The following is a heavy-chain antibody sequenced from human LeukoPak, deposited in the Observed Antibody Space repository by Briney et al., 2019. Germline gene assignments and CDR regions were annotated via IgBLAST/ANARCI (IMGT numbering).Heavy chain of an antibody. V-gene: IGHV5-51*01. CDR3: ARRSTYYYYFDY. CDR2: IYPGDSDT. CDR1: GNSFTTYW. J-gene: IGHJ4*02. D-gene: IGHD3-22*01. Sequence: GESLKISCKGSGNSFTTYWIGWVRQMPGKGLEWVGIIYPGDSDTRYNPSFQGQVTISADKSISTAYLQWSSLKASDTAMYYCARRSTYYYYFDYWGQGTLVTVSS.